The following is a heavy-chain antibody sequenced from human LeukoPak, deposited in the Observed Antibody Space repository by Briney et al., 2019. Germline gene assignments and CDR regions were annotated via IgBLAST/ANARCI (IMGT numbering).Heavy chain of an antibody. Sequence: SETLSLTCAVYGGSFSGYYWSWIRQPPGKGLEWIGEINHSGSTNYNPSLKSRVTISVDTSKNQFSLKLGSVTAADTAVYYCASAPGGYSGYDTGTDYWGQGTLVTVSS. D-gene: IGHD5-12*01. CDR1: GGSFSGYY. CDR2: INHSGST. CDR3: ASAPGGYSGYDTGTDY. J-gene: IGHJ4*02. V-gene: IGHV4-34*01.